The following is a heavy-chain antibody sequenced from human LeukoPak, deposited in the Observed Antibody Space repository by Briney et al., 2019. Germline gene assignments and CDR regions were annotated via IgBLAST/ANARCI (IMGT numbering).Heavy chain of an antibody. Sequence: PSETLSLTRTLPVGSISSSYWSWIPQPPGKGLEWIGYIYYSGSTNYNPSLKSRATISVDTSKNQFSLKLSSVTAADTAVYYCARHGDYGDYLFDYWGQGTLVTVSS. CDR3: ARHGDYGDYLFDY. J-gene: IGHJ4*02. CDR1: VGSISSSY. D-gene: IGHD4-17*01. V-gene: IGHV4-59*08. CDR2: IYYSGST.